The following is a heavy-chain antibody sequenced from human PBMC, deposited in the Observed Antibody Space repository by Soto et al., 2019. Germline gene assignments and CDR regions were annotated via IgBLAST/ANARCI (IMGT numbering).Heavy chain of an antibody. CDR1: GGSISSGGYY. Sequence: QVQLQESGPGLVKPSQTLSLTCTVSGGSISSGGYYWSWIRQHPGKGLEWIGYTYYSGSTHYNPSLTSRVTISLHTSKTQFSLNLSSVTAADTAVYYCAREPVIWGQGTLVTVSS. CDR2: TYYSGST. J-gene: IGHJ4*02. CDR3: AREPVI. D-gene: IGHD2-21*01. V-gene: IGHV4-31*03.